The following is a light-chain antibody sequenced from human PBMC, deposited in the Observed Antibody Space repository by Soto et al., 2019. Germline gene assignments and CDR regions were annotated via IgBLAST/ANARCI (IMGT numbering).Light chain of an antibody. CDR3: QQSSTTPWT. J-gene: IGKJ1*01. CDR2: AAS. CDR1: QTISNY. V-gene: IGKV1-39*01. Sequence: DIQMTQSPSSLSASVGDRVTITCRASQTISNYLNWYQQKPGKAPKLLIYAASNLQSGVPSRFSGSGSGTDFTLTINSLQPEDFATYYCQQSSTTPWTFGQGTKVEIK.